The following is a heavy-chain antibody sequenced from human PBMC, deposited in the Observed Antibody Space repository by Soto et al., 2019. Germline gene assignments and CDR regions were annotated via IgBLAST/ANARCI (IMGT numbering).Heavy chain of an antibody. D-gene: IGHD3-22*01. CDR1: GGSISSSNW. CDR3: ARTFRINMMTMFDP. J-gene: IGHJ5*02. V-gene: IGHV4-4*02. CDR2: IHHSGST. Sequence: QVQLQESGPGLVQPSGTLSLTCAVSGGSISSSNWSGWVRQPPGKGLEWIGDIHHSGSTNFNPSLRSRVTISVDKSKNQISLNLTSVTAADTDVYYCARTFRINMMTMFDPWGQGTLVTVSS.